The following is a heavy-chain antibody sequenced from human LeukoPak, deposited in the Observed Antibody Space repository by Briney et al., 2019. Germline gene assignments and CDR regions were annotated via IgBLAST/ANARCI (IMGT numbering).Heavy chain of an antibody. V-gene: IGHV4-38-2*02. D-gene: IGHD3-22*01. CDR3: ASPPTYYYDSSGPTHAFDI. CDR2: IYHSGST. CDR1: GYSISSGYY. Sequence: SETLSLTCTVSGYSISSGYYWGWIRQPPWKGLEWIGSIYHSGSTYYNPSLKSRVTISVDTSKNQFSLKLSSVTAADTAVYYCASPPTYYYDSSGPTHAFDIWGQGTMVTVPS. J-gene: IGHJ3*02.